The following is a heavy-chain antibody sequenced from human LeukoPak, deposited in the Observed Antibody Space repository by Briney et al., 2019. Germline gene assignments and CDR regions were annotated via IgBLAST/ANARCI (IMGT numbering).Heavy chain of an antibody. Sequence: ASVTVSCKASGYTFSVYYIHWVRQAPGQGMEWVAWSNPSNGDTNYAQKFQGRVPITRDTTIRTAYMELTRLISDDTAVYYCARVGSSGWYVHPTLDYGGKGTLVTVS. CDR1: GYTFSVYY. CDR2: SNPSNGDT. V-gene: IGHV1-2*02. CDR3: ARVGSSGWYVHPTLDY. D-gene: IGHD6-19*01. J-gene: IGHJ4*02.